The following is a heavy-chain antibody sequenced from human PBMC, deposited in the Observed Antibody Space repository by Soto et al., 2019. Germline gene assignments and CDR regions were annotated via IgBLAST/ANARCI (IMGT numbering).Heavy chain of an antibody. CDR1: GFTFTSSA. D-gene: IGHD3-22*01. V-gene: IGHV1-58*01. CDR3: AAGYYYDSSGDSPLFDY. Sequence: SVKVSCKASGFTFTSSAVQWVRQARGQRFEWIGWIVVGSGNTNYAQKFQERVTITRDMSTSTAYMELSSLRSEDTAVYYCAAGYYYDSSGDSPLFDYWGQGTLVTVSS. CDR2: IVVGSGNT. J-gene: IGHJ4*02.